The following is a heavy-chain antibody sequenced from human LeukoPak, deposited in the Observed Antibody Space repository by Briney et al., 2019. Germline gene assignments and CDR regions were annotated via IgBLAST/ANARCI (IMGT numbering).Heavy chain of an antibody. CDR1: GGSITSDDFY. D-gene: IGHD4-17*01. J-gene: IGHJ3*02. CDR2: ISYSGST. Sequence: PSETLSLTCSVTGGSITSDDFYWGWIRQPPGKGLEWIGTISYSGSTYYNPSLKSRVTISVDTSNNHFSLKLSSVTAADTAVYYCARDRSYGDYSADIWGQGTMVTVSS. CDR3: ARDRSYGDYSADI. V-gene: IGHV4-39*07.